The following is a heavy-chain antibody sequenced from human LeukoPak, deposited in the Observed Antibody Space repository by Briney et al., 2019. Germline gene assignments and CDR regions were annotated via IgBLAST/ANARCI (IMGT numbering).Heavy chain of an antibody. Sequence: SETLSLTCSVSGGSISSYYWGWIRQPPGKGLECIGTIYHSGSTYYNPSLKSRVTISVDTSKNQFSLRLSSVTAADTAVYYCARAKTGTTGNFDYWGQGALVTVSS. D-gene: IGHD1-7*01. V-gene: IGHV4-38-2*02. CDR3: ARAKTGTTGNFDY. J-gene: IGHJ4*02. CDR2: IYHSGST. CDR1: GGSISSYY.